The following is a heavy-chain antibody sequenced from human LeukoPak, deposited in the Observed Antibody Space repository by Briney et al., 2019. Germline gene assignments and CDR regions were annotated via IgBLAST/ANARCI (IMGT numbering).Heavy chain of an antibody. D-gene: IGHD3-10*01. CDR3: AKVIIRGVCDD. Sequence: GGSLRLSCAASGFTFSNYWMTWVRQAPGKGLEWVANIKEDGSDKYYVDSVKGRFTISRDNAKNSLYLQMTSLRAEDTAVYYCAKVIIRGVCDDWGQGTLVTVSS. CDR2: IKEDGSDK. J-gene: IGHJ4*02. V-gene: IGHV3-7*01. CDR1: GFTFSNYW.